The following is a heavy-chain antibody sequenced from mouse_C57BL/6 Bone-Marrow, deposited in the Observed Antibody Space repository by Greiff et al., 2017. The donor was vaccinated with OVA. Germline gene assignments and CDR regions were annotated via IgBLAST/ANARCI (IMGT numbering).Heavy chain of an antibody. V-gene: IGHV1-69*01. CDR1: GYTFTSYW. Sequence: QVQLQQSGAELVMPGASVKLSCKASGYTFTSYWMHWVKQRPGQGLEWIGEIDPSDSYTNYNQKFKGKSTLTVDKSSSTAYMQLSSLTSEDSAVYYCAADSYGSGGGFDYWGQGTTLTVSS. CDR2: IDPSDSYT. D-gene: IGHD1-1*01. J-gene: IGHJ2*01. CDR3: AADSYGSGGGFDY.